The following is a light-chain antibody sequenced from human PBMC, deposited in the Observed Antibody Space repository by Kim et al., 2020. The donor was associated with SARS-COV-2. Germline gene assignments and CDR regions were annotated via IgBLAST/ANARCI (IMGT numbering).Light chain of an antibody. J-gene: IGKJ4*01. CDR3: QQYGSSPLT. V-gene: IGKV3-20*01. CDR1: QSFSSNY. CDR2: GAS. Sequence: SPGERAPLSCRASQSFSSNYLAWYQQKPGQAPRLLIYGASSRATGIPDRFSGSGSGTDFTLTISRLEPEDFAVYYCQQYGSSPLTFGGGTKVDIK.